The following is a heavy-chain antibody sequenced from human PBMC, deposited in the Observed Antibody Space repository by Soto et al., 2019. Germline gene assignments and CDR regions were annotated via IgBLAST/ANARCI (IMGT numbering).Heavy chain of an antibody. J-gene: IGHJ5*02. CDR3: VRRHVSATGIDWFDP. V-gene: IGHV1-3*01. D-gene: IGHD6-13*01. Sequence: SVKVSCKASGYTFTSYGIRWVRQAPGQRLEWMGWINAANGDTKYSPKFQGRVTITRDTSASTAYMELSSLRSEDTAVYYCVRRHVSATGIDWFDPWGQGTLVPSPQ. CDR2: INAANGDT. CDR1: GYTFTSYG.